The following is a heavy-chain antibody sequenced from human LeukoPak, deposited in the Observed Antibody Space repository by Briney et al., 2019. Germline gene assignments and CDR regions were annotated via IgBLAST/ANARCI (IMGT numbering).Heavy chain of an antibody. CDR3: ARDWKGPYYYYGMDV. CDR2: IIPIFGIA. CDR1: GGTFSSYA. V-gene: IGHV1-69*04. J-gene: IGHJ6*02. Sequence: GASVKVSCKASGGTFSSYAISWVRQAPGQGLERMGRIIPIFGIANYAQKFQGRVTITADKSTSTAYMELSSLRSEDTAVYYCARDWKGPYYYYGMDVWGQGTTVTVSS. D-gene: IGHD1-1*01.